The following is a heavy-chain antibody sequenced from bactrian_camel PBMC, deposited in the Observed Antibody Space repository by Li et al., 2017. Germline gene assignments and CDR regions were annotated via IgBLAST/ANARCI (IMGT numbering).Heavy chain of an antibody. CDR1: GHSRGSNC. CDR2: IRRDGGET. CDR3: TTARRAGTPLCGLQLSGFYHY. D-gene: IGHD4*01. J-gene: IGHJ4*01. Sequence: HVQLVESGGGSVQAGGSLRLSCVVSGHSRGSNCVGWYRLPPGRAPAEREGIAAIRRDGGETWYAASVKGRFTISHDNALNTVYLQMDDLKPEDTAMYYCTTARRAGTPLCGLQLSGFYHYWGQGTQVTVS. V-gene: IGHV3S56*01.